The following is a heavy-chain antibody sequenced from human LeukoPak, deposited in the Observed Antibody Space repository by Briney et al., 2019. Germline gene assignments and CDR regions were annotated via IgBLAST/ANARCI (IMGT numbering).Heavy chain of an antibody. Sequence: PGRSLRLSCAASGFTFSSYTMHWVRQAPGKGLEWVAVISYDGNNKYYADSVKGRFTISRDNSKNTLYLQMNSLRAEDTAVYYCARDHRRRYFDYWGQGTLVTVSS. D-gene: IGHD3-9*01. V-gene: IGHV3-30-3*01. J-gene: IGHJ4*02. CDR1: GFTFSSYT. CDR3: ARDHRRRYFDY. CDR2: ISYDGNNK.